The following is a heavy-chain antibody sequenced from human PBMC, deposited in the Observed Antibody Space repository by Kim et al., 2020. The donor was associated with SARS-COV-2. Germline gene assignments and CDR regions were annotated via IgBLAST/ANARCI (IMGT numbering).Heavy chain of an antibody. CDR2: IRSKAYGGTT. D-gene: IGHD4-17*01. CDR1: GFTFGDYA. CDR3: TRDYNPPTVTTSGPYFDY. V-gene: IGHV3-49*04. J-gene: IGHJ4*02. Sequence: GGSLRLSCTASGFTFGDYAMSWVRQAPGKGLEWVGFIRSKAYGGTTEYAASVKGRFTISRDDSKSIAYLQMNSLKTEDTAVYYCTRDYNPPTVTTSGPYFDYWGQGTLVTVSS.